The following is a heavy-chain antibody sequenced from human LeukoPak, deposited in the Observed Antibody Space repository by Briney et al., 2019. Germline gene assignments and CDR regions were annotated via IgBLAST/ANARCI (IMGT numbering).Heavy chain of an antibody. Sequence: PGGSLRLSCAASGSTFSSYGMHWVRQAPGKGLEWVAFIRYDGSNKYYADSVKGRFTISRDNSKNTLYLQMNSLRAEDTAVYYRARGSYYYEDGSDYWGQGTLVTVSS. CDR1: GSTFSSYG. D-gene: IGHD3-22*01. V-gene: IGHV3-30*02. CDR2: IRYDGSNK. J-gene: IGHJ4*02. CDR3: ARGSYYYEDGSDY.